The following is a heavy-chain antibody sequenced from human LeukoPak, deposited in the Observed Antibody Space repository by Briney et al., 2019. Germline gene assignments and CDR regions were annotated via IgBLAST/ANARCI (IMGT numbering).Heavy chain of an antibody. CDR1: GFTFSSYA. CDR2: IRGSGGTT. D-gene: IGHD2-21*01. Sequence: PGGSLRLSCAASGFTFSSYAMIWVRQAPGNGLEWVSNIRGSGGTTHYADSVKGRFTISRDNSKNTLFLQMNSLRVEDTAVYYCAKGRHMSATDVDYWGQGTLVTVSS. J-gene: IGHJ4*02. V-gene: IGHV3-23*01. CDR3: AKGRHMSATDVDY.